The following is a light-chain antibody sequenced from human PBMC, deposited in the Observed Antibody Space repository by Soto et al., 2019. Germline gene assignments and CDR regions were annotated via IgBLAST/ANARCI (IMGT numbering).Light chain of an antibody. CDR1: QSLVHRDGNTY. J-gene: IGKJ5*01. CDR3: MQGSHWPPIT. V-gene: IGKV2-30*02. CDR2: KVS. Sequence: DVVVTQSPLSLPVTLGQAASISCRSSQSLVHRDGNTYLSWFRQRPGQSPRRLIYKVSKREAGVPYIVRGSGSGTDFTLKISRVEVEDVGLYYFMQGSHWPPITFGQGTRLEMK.